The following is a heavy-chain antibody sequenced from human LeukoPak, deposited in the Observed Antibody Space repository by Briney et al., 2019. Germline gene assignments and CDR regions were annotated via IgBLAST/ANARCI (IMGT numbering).Heavy chain of an antibody. J-gene: IGHJ4*02. V-gene: IGHV3-74*01. Sequence: PGGSLRLSCAASGFTFRTYWMHWVRQAPGEGLIWVSRISGDGRSTSYADSVKGRFTISRDNAKNTLYLQMHSLRAEDTAEYYCAAFYYDPAYWGQGTLVTVSS. CDR3: AAFYYDPAY. CDR1: GFTFRTYW. D-gene: IGHD3-22*01. CDR2: ISGDGRST.